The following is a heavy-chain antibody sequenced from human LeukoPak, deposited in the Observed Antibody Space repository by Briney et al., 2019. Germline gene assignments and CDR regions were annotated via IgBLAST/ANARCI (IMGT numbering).Heavy chain of an antibody. CDR2: IDSDGTNR. J-gene: IGHJ4*02. V-gene: IGHV3-74*01. D-gene: IGHD7-27*01. CDR3: EGRATGVPEY. Sequence: GGSLRLSCAASGFTFSRYWMHWVRQAPGKGLVWVSRIDSDGTNRDYADSVKGRFTISRDNAKNTVYLQMNSLRDEDTAVYYCEGRATGVPEYWGQGSLVTVSS. CDR1: GFTFSRYW.